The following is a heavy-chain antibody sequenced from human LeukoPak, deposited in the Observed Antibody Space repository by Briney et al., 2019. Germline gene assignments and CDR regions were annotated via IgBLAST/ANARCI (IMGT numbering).Heavy chain of an antibody. V-gene: IGHV1-2*02. Sequence: ASVKVSCKASGYTFVLYYMHWVRQAPGQGLEWLGWINPNSGGTKYALKYQGRVAMTRDTSIGTAYMEVSRLGSDDTAVYYCAREGVRTAASNFDYWGQGTLVTVSS. D-gene: IGHD6-13*01. CDR2: INPNSGGT. CDR3: AREGVRTAASNFDY. J-gene: IGHJ4*02. CDR1: GYTFVLYY.